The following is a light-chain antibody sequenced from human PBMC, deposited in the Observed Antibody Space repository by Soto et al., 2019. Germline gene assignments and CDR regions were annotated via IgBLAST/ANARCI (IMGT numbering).Light chain of an antibody. Sequence: QTLRTLPPWASGSPGQSVTMSCTGTTNHIGAYEFVSWYQHHPGKAPKLIIYEVVQRPSGVPDRFSGSKSGNTASLTVSGLQAADEADYYCKSYAGSNTYVFGTGTKVTVL. CDR3: KSYAGSNTYV. J-gene: IGLJ1*01. CDR2: EVV. V-gene: IGLV2-8*01. CDR1: TNHIGAYEF.